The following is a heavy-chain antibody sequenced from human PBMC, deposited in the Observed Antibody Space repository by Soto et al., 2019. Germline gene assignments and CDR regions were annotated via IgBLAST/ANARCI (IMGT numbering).Heavy chain of an antibody. V-gene: IGHV4-39*01. CDR2: IYYGGSP. CDR1: GDSVASDDSY. Sequence: SETLSLTCSVSGDSVASDDSYWGWIRQPPGKGLEWIGNIYYGGSPNYTPSLKSRITISVDISKNQFSLSLGSVTAADTAVYYCARQRGTTLGTDYWGQGSLVTVSS. CDR3: ARQRGTTLGTDY. D-gene: IGHD4-17*01. J-gene: IGHJ4*02.